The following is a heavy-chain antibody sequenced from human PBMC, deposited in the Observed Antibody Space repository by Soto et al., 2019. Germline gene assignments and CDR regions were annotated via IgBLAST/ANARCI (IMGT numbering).Heavy chain of an antibody. CDR3: ARDYRSGYYIAAIWWFDP. D-gene: IGHD3-3*01. J-gene: IGHJ5*02. CDR2: ISYDGSNK. V-gene: IGHV3-30-3*01. Sequence: QVQLVESGGGVVQPGRSLRLSCAASGFTFSSYAMHWVRQAPGKGLEWVAVISYDGSNKYYADSVKGRFTISRDNSKNTLYLQMNSLRAEDTAVYYCARDYRSGYYIAAIWWFDPWGQGPLVTVSS. CDR1: GFTFSSYA.